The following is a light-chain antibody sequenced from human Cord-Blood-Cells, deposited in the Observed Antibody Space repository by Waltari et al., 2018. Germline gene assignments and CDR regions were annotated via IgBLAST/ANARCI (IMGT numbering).Light chain of an antibody. Sequence: QSALTQPASVSGSPGQSITISCTGTSSDVGSYNLVSWYQQHPGKAPKLMIYEGSKRPSWFSNRFSGSKSGNTASLTISGLQAEDEADYYCCSYAGSSTNYVFGTGTKVTVL. CDR2: EGS. CDR3: CSYAGSSTNYV. CDR1: SSDVGSYNL. J-gene: IGLJ1*01. V-gene: IGLV2-23*01.